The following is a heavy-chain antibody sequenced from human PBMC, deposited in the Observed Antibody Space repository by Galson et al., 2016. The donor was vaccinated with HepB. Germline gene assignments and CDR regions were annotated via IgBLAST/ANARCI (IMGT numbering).Heavy chain of an antibody. Sequence: LRLSFAASGFTFSNYWMTWVRHSPGKGLERVANINLDGSEIHYVDSVKGRFTISRDNAKDSLYLQLNGLGAGDTAVYSCARDRRPSSYNGLDVWGQGTTVTVSS. D-gene: IGHD3-10*01. CDR3: ARDRRPSSYNGLDV. V-gene: IGHV3-7*01. CDR1: GFTFSNYW. J-gene: IGHJ6*02. CDR2: INLDGSEI.